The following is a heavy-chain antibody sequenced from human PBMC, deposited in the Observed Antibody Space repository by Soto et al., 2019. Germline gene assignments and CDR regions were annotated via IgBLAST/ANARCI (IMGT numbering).Heavy chain of an antibody. CDR2: MNPNSGNT. V-gene: IGHV1-8*01. D-gene: IGHD3-22*01. CDR3: ARVSHKLGTYYYDSSGYST. CDR1: GYTFTSYD. Sequence: ASVKVSCKASGYTFTSYDINWVRQATGQGLEWMGWMNPNSGNTGYAQKFQGRVTMTRNTSISTAYMELSSLRSEDTAVYYCARVSHKLGTYYYDSSGYSTWGQGTLVTVSS. J-gene: IGHJ5*02.